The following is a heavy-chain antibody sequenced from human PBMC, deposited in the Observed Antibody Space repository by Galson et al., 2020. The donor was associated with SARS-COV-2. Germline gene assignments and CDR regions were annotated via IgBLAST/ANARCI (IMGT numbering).Heavy chain of an antibody. CDR2: ISWNSGSI. CDR1: GFTFDDYA. CDR3: AKLLGKRDYGDY. V-gene: IGHV3-9*01. Sequence: GGSLRLSCAASGFTFDDYAMHWVRQAPGKGLEWVSGISWNSGSIGYADSVKGRFTISRDNAKNSLYLQMNSLRAEDTALYYCAKLLGKRDYGDYWGQGTLVTVSS. D-gene: IGHD4-17*01. J-gene: IGHJ4*02.